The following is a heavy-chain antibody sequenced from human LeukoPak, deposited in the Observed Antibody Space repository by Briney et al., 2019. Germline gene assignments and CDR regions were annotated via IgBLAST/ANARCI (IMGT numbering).Heavy chain of an antibody. CDR3: AKGGKWDVTPFDY. V-gene: IGHV3-23*01. J-gene: IGHJ4*02. CDR2: ISGGGGST. Sequence: GGSLRLSCAASGFTFTSYSMNWVRQAPGKGLEWVSTISGGGGSTYYADSVKGRFTISRDNSKNTLYLQVNSLRAEDTAVYHCAKGGKWDVTPFDYWGQGTLVTVSS. CDR1: GFTFTSYS. D-gene: IGHD1-26*01.